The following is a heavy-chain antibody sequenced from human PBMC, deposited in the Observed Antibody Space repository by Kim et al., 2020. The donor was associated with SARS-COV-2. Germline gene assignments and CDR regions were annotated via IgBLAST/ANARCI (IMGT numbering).Heavy chain of an antibody. CDR2: INHIGST. V-gene: IGHV4-34*01. CDR1: GGSFSDYF. CDR3: ARVRSQSTSCYILQICLSYYYGMDV. D-gene: IGHD2-2*02. J-gene: IGHJ6*02. Sequence: SETLSLTCAVYGGSFSDYFWSWVRQPPGKGLEWLGDINHIGSTFQNPSLKSRVTMSVDRSKNQFSLKLSSVTAADTAVYYCARVRSQSTSCYILQICLSYYYGMDVWSQGTTVTVSS.